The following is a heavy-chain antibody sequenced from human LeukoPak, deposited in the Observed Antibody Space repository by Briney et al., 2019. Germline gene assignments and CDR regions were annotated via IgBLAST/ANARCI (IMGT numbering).Heavy chain of an antibody. CDR1: GGSFSGYY. Sequence: SETLSLTCADYGGSFSGYYWSWIRQHPGKGLEWIGEINYSGSTNYNPSLKSRVTISVDTSKNQFSLKLTSVTAADTAVYYCARGGTPDYFDSSGYDFDYWGQGTLVTVSS. D-gene: IGHD3-22*01. J-gene: IGHJ4*02. CDR2: INYSGST. V-gene: IGHV4-34*01. CDR3: ARGGTPDYFDSSGYDFDY.